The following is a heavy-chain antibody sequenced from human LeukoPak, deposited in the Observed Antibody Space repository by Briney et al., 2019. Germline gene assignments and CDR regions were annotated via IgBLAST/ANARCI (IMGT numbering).Heavy chain of an antibody. CDR3: ARDVGGSWFDP. CDR1: GGAFSSYA. Sequence: SVKVSYKASGGAFSSYAISWVRQAPGQGLEWMGRIIPIFGIANYAQKFQGRVTITADKSTSTAYMELSSLRSEDTAVYYCARDVGGSWFDPWGQGTLVTVSS. J-gene: IGHJ5*02. CDR2: IIPIFGIA. D-gene: IGHD3-16*01. V-gene: IGHV1-69*04.